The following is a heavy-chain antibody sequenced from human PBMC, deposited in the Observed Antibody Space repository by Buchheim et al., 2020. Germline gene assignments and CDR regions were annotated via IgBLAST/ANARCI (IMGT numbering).Heavy chain of an antibody. CDR2: INHSGST. V-gene: IGHV4-34*01. Sequence: QVQLQQWGAGLLKPSETLSLTCAVYGGSFSGYYWSWIRQPPGKGLEWIGEINHSGSTNYNPSLKSRVTISVDTSKNQFSLKLSSVTAADTAVYYCARGRSTSPYYYYYYMDVWGKGTT. D-gene: IGHD2-2*01. J-gene: IGHJ6*03. CDR1: GGSFSGYY. CDR3: ARGRSTSPYYYYYYMDV.